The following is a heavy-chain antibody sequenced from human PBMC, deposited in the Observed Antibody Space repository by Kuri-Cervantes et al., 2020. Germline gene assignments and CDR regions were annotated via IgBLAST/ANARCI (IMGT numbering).Heavy chain of an antibody. Sequence: LKISCAASGFTFSSYAMHWVRQAPGKGLEWVAVISYDGSNKYYADSVKGRFTISRDNSKNTLYLQMNSLRAEDTAVYYCARDKSGAAAVLLDPWGQGTLVTVSS. CDR3: ARDKSGAAAVLLDP. V-gene: IGHV3-30*01. D-gene: IGHD6-13*01. CDR1: GFTFSSYA. CDR2: ISYDGSNK. J-gene: IGHJ5*02.